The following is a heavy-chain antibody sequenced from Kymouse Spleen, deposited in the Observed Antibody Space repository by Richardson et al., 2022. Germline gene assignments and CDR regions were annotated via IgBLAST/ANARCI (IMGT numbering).Heavy chain of an antibody. CDR2: TYYRSKWYN. Sequence: QVQLQQSGPGLVKPSQTLSLTCAISGDSVSSNSAAWNWIRQSPSRGLEWLGRTYYRSKWYNDYAVSVKSRITINPDTSKNQFSLQLNSVTPEDTAVYYCARGYCSSTSCYGIYYFDYWGQGTLVTVSS. CDR3: ARGYCSSTSCYGIYYFDY. CDR1: GDSVSSNSAA. J-gene: IGHJ4*02. V-gene: IGHV6-1*01. D-gene: IGHD2-2*02.